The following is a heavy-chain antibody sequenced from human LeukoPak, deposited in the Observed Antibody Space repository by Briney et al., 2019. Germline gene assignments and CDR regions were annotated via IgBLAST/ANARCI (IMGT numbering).Heavy chain of an antibody. Sequence: GGSLRLSCAASGFTFSSYSMNWVRQAPGKGPEWVSSISSSSSYIYYANSVKGRFTISRDNAKNSLYLQMNSLRAEDTAVYYCARPVGPHKNAFDIWGQGTMVTVSS. CDR3: ARPVGPHKNAFDI. D-gene: IGHD4-23*01. CDR1: GFTFSSYS. V-gene: IGHV3-21*01. CDR2: ISSSSSYI. J-gene: IGHJ3*02.